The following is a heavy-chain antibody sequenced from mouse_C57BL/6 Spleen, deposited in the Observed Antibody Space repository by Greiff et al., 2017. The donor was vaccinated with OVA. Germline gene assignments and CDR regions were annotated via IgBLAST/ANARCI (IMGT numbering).Heavy chain of an antibody. Sequence: VQLVESGAELVRPGASVTLSCKASGYTFTDYEMHWVKQTPVHGLEWIGAIDPETGGTAYNQKFKGKAILTADKSSSTAYMELRSLTSEDSAVYYCTRSVDYYGRDYWGQGTTLTVSS. CDR3: TRSVDYYGRDY. D-gene: IGHD1-1*01. V-gene: IGHV1-15*01. CDR1: GYTFTDYE. J-gene: IGHJ2*01. CDR2: IDPETGGT.